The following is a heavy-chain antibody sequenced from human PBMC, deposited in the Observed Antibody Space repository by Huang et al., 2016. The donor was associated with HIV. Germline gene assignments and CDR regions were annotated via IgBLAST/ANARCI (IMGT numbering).Heavy chain of an antibody. J-gene: IGHJ6*03. CDR3: ARGGGIQLWLLGYYYMDV. V-gene: IGHV1-18*01. CDR1: GYTFSSFG. D-gene: IGHD5-18*01. CDR2: ISVYNGNT. Sequence: QVQLVQSGAEVKKPGASVKVSCKASGYTFSSFGISWVLQAPGQGLEWGGWISVYNGNTKFAQKCQGRLTMTTDTSTSTAYMELRSLRSDDTAVYYCARGGGIQLWLLGYYYMDVWGNGTTVTVSS.